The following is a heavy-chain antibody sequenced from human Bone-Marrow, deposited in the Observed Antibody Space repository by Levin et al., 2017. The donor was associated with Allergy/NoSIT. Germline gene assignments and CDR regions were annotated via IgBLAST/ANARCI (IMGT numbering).Heavy chain of an antibody. D-gene: IGHD6-13*01. Sequence: GESLKISCAASGFTFSNYAIHWVRQAPGKGLEWVSSISRTTSYIYYADSLKGRFTISRDNAKNSLYLQMKSLRVEDTAVYYCARYMEREGYDSGWYAFDMWGQGTTVTVSP. CDR1: GFTFSNYA. CDR3: ARYMEREGYDSGWYAFDM. V-gene: IGHV3-21*06. J-gene: IGHJ3*02. CDR2: ISRTTSYI.